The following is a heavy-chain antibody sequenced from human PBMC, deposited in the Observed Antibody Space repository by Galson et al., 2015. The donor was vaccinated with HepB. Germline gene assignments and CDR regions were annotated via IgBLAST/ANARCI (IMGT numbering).Heavy chain of an antibody. CDR1: GFTFSSYS. Sequence: SLRLSCAASGFTFSSYSMNWVRQAPGKGLEWVSSISSSSSYIYYADSVKGRFTISRDNAKNSLYLQMNSLRAEDTAVYYCARDRSLSIAARYYHYGMDVWGQGTTVTVSS. CDR3: ARDRSLSIAARYYHYGMDV. V-gene: IGHV3-21*01. D-gene: IGHD6-6*01. J-gene: IGHJ6*02. CDR2: ISSSSSYI.